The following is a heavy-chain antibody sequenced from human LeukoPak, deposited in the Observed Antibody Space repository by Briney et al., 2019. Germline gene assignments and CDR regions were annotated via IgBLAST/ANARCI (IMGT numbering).Heavy chain of an antibody. Sequence: QAGGSLRLSCAASGFTFSSYAMHWVRQAPGKGLEWVAVISKDGSDKYYPGSVRGRFTISRDNSKNTIYLQMDSLRAEDTAIYYCAREGPRGNSQFDYWGQGTLVTVSS. J-gene: IGHJ4*02. CDR3: AREGPRGNSQFDY. CDR2: ISKDGSDK. D-gene: IGHD2/OR15-2a*01. CDR1: GFTFSSYA. V-gene: IGHV3-30-3*01.